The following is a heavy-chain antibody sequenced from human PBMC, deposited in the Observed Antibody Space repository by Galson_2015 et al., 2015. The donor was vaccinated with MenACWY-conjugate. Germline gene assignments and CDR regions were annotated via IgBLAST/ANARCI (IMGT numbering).Heavy chain of an antibody. J-gene: IGHJ6*03. CDR3: TTRTPDSWGGLLFHFYMDV. CDR1: AFTFSNAY. V-gene: IGHV3-15*01. Sequence: SLRLSCAGSAFTFSNAYMSWVRQAPGKGLEWVGRIKSQTDGGKIDYAAPVKGRFTISRDDSKNTLYLQMNSLKIEDTAVYYCTTRTPDSWGGLLFHFYMDVWGKGTTVTVSS. D-gene: IGHD2-21*01. CDR2: IKSQTDGGKI.